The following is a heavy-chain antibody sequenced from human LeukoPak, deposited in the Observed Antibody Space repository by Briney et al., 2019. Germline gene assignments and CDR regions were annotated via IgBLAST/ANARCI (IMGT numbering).Heavy chain of an antibody. J-gene: IGHJ3*02. D-gene: IGHD4-17*01. CDR2: ISYRGST. V-gene: IGHV4-59*11. CDR1: GDSFSSRY. Sequence: SETLSLTCTVSGDSFSSRYWTWIRQPPGKGLEWIGYISYRGSTNYNPSLKSRVTISIDTSKNQFSLRLSSVTAADTAVYYCARDLVTVTKGFDIWGQGTMVSVSS. CDR3: ARDLVTVTKGFDI.